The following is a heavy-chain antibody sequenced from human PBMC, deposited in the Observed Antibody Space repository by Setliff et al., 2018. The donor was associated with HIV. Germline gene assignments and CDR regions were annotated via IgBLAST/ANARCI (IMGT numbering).Heavy chain of an antibody. CDR1: GGSIRSGDYY. CDR3: ARDSGRRNDAFDI. Sequence: TSETLSLTCTVSGGSIRSGDYYWSWIRQPPGKGLEWIGYIYYSGSTYYNPSLKSRVTISVDTSKNQFSLKLSSVTAADTAVYYCARDSGRRNDAFDIWGQGTMVTVSS. J-gene: IGHJ3*02. V-gene: IGHV4-30-4*08. CDR2: IYYSGST. D-gene: IGHD3-10*01.